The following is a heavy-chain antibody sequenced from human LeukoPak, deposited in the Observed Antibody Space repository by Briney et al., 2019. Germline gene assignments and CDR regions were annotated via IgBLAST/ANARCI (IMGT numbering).Heavy chain of an antibody. D-gene: IGHD2-8*01. V-gene: IGHV4-59*01. CDR1: GGSISSYY. Sequence: SETLSLTCTVSGGSISSYYWSWIRQPPGKGLEWIGYIYYSGSTNYNASLKSRVTISVDTSKNQFSLKLSSVTAADTAVYYCARGRKLMGYFDYWGQGTLVTVSS. J-gene: IGHJ4*02. CDR3: ARGRKLMGYFDY. CDR2: IYYSGST.